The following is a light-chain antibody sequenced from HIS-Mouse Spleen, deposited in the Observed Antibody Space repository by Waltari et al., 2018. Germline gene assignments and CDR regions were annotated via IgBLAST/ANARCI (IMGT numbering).Light chain of an antibody. V-gene: IGLV3-21*02. CDR2: EDS. CDR3: QVWDSSSDHWV. J-gene: IGLJ3*02. Sequence: SYVLTQPPSVSVAPGQTARITCGGNNIGSKSVHWYQQKPGQAPVLVVYEDSDRPPGIPERVSGSNSGNTATLTISRVEAGDEADYYCQVWDSSSDHWVFGGGTKLTVL. CDR1: NIGSKS.